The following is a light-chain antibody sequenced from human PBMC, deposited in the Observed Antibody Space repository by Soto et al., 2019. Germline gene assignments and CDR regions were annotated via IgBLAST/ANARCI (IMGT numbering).Light chain of an antibody. J-gene: IGKJ1*01. CDR1: QSVDKW. CDR3: QQYDTSSRA. V-gene: IGKV1-5*03. CDR2: TAS. Sequence: DIQMTQSPSTLSASVGDTVTITCRASQSVDKWLAWYQQKPGRAPKLLIYTASTLEGGVPSRFGGSGSGTEFTLTISNLQPDDFATYYCQQYDTSSRAFGQGTTVEVK.